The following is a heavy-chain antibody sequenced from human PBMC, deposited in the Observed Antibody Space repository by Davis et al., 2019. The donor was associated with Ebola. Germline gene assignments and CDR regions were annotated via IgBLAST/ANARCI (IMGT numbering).Heavy chain of an antibody. V-gene: IGHV3-7*03. CDR2: IKQDGSDK. CDR3: ARDSGWSGVVS. Sequence: GESLKISCGGSEFSFSTYAMSWVRQAPGKGLEWVANIKQDGSDKNYVDSVKGRFTISRDNAKNSLYLQMNSLRAEDTAVYYCARDSGWSGVVSWGQGTLVTVSS. J-gene: IGHJ5*01. D-gene: IGHD6-19*01. CDR1: EFSFSTYA.